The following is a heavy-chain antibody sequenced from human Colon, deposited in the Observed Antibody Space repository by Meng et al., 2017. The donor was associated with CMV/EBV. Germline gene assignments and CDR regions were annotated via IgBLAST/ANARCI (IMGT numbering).Heavy chain of an antibody. D-gene: IGHD3-3*01. V-gene: IGHV3-23*01. CDR3: AKPRRTIFGVVPSPPDY. J-gene: IGHJ4*02. Sequence: GGSLRLSCAASGFTFSTYAMTWVRQAPGKGLEWVSGISGSGRSTYDADSVKGRFTISRDNSKNTLYLQMSSLRAEDTAVYYCAKPRRTIFGVVPSPPDYWGQGTLVTVSS. CDR2: ISGSGRST. CDR1: GFTFSTYA.